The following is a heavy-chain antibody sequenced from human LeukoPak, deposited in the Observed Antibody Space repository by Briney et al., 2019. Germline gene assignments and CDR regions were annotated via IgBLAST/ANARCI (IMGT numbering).Heavy chain of an antibody. CDR2: ISADSATT. D-gene: IGHD3-10*01. V-gene: IGHV3-23*01. J-gene: IGHJ4*02. CDR3: ARKSASGNYPLDY. Sequence: PGWSLRLSCAASGFNFGSYSMTWVRQAPGKGLEWVSVISADSATTFYADSVKGRFTISRDNAKNTVFLQMSSLRAEDTALYYCARKSASGNYPLDYWGQGTLVTVSS. CDR1: GFNFGSYS.